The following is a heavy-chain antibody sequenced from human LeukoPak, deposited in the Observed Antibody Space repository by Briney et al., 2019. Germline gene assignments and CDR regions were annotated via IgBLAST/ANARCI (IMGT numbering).Heavy chain of an antibody. CDR2: INHSGST. CDR1: GGSFSGYY. CDR3: ARGIAASGPSDWFDP. J-gene: IGHJ5*02. Sequence: PSETLSLTCAVYGGSFSGYYWSWIRQPPGKGLEWIGEINHSGSTNYNPSLKSRVTMSIDTSKNQFSLKLSSVTAADTAVYYCARGIAASGPSDWFDPWGQGTLVTVSS. D-gene: IGHD6-13*01. V-gene: IGHV4-34*01.